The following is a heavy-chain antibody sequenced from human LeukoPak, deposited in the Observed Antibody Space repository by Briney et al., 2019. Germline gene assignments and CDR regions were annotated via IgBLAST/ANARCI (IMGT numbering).Heavy chain of an antibody. V-gene: IGHV4-61*01. D-gene: IGHD5-18*01. CDR2: IYYSGST. J-gene: IGHJ4*01. Sequence: KPSETLSLTCTVSGGSVSNSYYWNWIRQPPGKGLEWTGYIYYSGSTKYNPSLKSRVTISVDTSRNQFSLKLSSVTAADTAVYYCARSQRGYSYGEEYWGQGTLVNVSS. CDR3: ARSQRGYSYGEEY. CDR1: GGSVSNSYY.